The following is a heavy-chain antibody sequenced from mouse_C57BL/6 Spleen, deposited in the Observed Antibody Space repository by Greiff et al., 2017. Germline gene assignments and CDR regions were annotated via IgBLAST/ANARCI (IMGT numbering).Heavy chain of an antibody. CDR1: GFTFSSYG. D-gene: IGHD3-3*01. CDR2: ISSGGSYT. V-gene: IGHV5-6*01. J-gene: IGHJ4*01. CDR3: ARHGGPYGMDY. Sequence: EVKLMESGGDLVKPGGSLKLSCAASGFTFSSYGMSWVRQTPDKRLEWVATISSGGSYTYYPDSVKGRFTISRDNAKNTLYLQMSSLKSEDTAMYYCARHGGPYGMDYWGQGTSVTVSS.